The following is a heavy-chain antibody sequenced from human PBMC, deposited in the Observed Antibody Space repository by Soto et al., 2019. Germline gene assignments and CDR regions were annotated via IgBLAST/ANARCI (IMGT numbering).Heavy chain of an antibody. CDR3: ATLPPRIVVEKTEIPT. CDR1: SDSISSSSYF. CDR2: FSYGGST. J-gene: IGHJ5*02. D-gene: IGHD2-15*01. Sequence: SETLSLTCTVSSDSISSSSYFWGWVRQPPGKGLEWIASFSYGGSTNYNPSLKSRVTISVDTSKNQFSLELRSVTAADTSIYYCATLPPRIVVEKTEIPTWGQGILVTVSS. V-gene: IGHV4-39*07.